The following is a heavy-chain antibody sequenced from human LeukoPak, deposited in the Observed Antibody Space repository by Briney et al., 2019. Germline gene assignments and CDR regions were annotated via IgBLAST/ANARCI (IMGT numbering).Heavy chain of an antibody. CDR2: ISAYNGNT. Sequence: ASVKVSCKASGYTFTSHGISWVRQAPGQGLEWMGWISAYNGNTNYAQKFQERVTITRDMSTSAAYMELSSLRSEDTAVYYCAAGSSGWADWGQGTLVTVSS. V-gene: IGHV1-18*01. D-gene: IGHD6-19*01. CDR1: GYTFTSHG. J-gene: IGHJ4*02. CDR3: AAGSSGWAD.